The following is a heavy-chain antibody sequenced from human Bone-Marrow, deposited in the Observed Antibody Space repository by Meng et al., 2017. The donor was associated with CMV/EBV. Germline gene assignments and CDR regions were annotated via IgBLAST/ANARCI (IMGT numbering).Heavy chain of an antibody. CDR3: ARDPIAAADLYFDY. CDR2: ISYDGSNK. J-gene: IGHJ4*02. CDR1: GFTFSSYG. V-gene: IGHV3-30*19. Sequence: GGSLRLSCAASGFTFSSYGMHWVRQAPGKGLEWVAVISYDGSNKYYADSVKGRFTISRDNSKNTLYLQMNSLRAEDTAVYYCARDPIAAADLYFDYWGQGKLVTVSS. D-gene: IGHD6-13*01.